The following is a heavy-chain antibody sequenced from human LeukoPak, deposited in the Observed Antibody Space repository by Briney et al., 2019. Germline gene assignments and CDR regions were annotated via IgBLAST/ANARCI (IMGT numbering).Heavy chain of an antibody. Sequence: PGGSLRLSCAASGFSFSTFWMHWVRQAPGKGPVWVSRISSDGSITTYADSVRGRFTISRDNAKDTLYLQMNSLRAEDTAVYYCATYPHPSGGYDSGTYAPFDYWGQGTLVTVSS. J-gene: IGHJ4*02. CDR3: ATYPHPSGGYDSGTYAPFDY. V-gene: IGHV3-74*03. CDR2: ISSDGSIT. CDR1: GFSFSTFW. D-gene: IGHD3-10*01.